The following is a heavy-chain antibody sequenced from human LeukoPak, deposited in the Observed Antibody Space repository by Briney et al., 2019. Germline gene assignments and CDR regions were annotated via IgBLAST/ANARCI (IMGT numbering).Heavy chain of an antibody. CDR3: ARDLGERAPTPDY. V-gene: IGHV1-46*01. D-gene: IGHD3-16*01. J-gene: IGHJ4*02. CDR1: GYTFTSYY. Sequence: ASAKVSCKASGYTFTSYYMHWVRQAPGQGLEWMGIINPSGGSTSYAQKFQGRVTMTRDMSTSTVYMELSSLRSEDTAVYYCARDLGERAPTPDYWGQGTLVTVSS. CDR2: INPSGGST.